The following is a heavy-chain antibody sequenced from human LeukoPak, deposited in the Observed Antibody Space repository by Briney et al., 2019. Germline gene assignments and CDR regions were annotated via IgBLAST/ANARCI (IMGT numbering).Heavy chain of an antibody. CDR3: ARHVSGYSYGSKYGAFDI. CDR2: INHSGST. D-gene: IGHD5-18*01. Sequence: KPSETLSLTCAVYGGSFSGYYWNWIRQPPGKGLEWIGEINHSGSTNYNPSLKSRVTISVDTSKNQFSLKLSSVTAADTAVYYCARHVSGYSYGSKYGAFDIWGQGTMVTVSS. J-gene: IGHJ3*02. V-gene: IGHV4-34*01. CDR1: GGSFSGYY.